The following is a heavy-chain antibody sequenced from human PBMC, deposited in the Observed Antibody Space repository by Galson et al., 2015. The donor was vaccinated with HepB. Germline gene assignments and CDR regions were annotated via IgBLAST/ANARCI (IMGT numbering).Heavy chain of an antibody. V-gene: IGHV6-1*01. CDR2: TYYRSKWYN. CDR3: AKVTWWLGGQPPPPGYFDY. Sequence: CAISGDSVSSNSAAWNWIRQSPSRGLEWLGRTYYRSKWYNDYAVSVKSRITINPDSSKNQFSLQLNSVTPEDTAVYYCAKVTWWLGGQPPPPGYFDYWGQGTLVTVSS. J-gene: IGHJ4*02. CDR1: GDSVSSNSAA. D-gene: IGHD3-10*01.